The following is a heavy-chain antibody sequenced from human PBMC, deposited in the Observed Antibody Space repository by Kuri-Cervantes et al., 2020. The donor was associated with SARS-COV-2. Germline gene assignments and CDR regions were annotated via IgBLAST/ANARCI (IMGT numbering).Heavy chain of an antibody. CDR1: GFPFANYA. CDR3: ERSPGDGGYDPFDY. D-gene: IGHD5-12*01. Sequence: GESLKISCAASGFPFANYAMHWVRQAPDKGLEWVTLISYDGINQFYADSLKGRFTISIDNSKNTLYLQMNSQRAEDTAVYYCERSPGDGGYDPFDYWGQGTLVTVSS. J-gene: IGHJ4*02. CDR2: ISYDGINQ. V-gene: IGHV3-30-3*01.